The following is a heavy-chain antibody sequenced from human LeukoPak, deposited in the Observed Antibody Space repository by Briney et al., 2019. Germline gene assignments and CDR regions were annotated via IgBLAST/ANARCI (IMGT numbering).Heavy chain of an antibody. CDR1: GFTLSSYA. CDR2: ISDDGSNK. CDR3: ARDQRIGGYSYGLTGNFDY. Sequence: GGSLRLSCAASGFTLSSYAMHWVRQAPGKGLEWVAVISDDGSNKYYADSVKGRFTISRDNSKNTLCLQMNSLRTEDTAVYYCARDQRIGGYSYGLTGNFDYWGQGTLVTVSS. J-gene: IGHJ4*02. V-gene: IGHV3-30-3*01. D-gene: IGHD5-18*01.